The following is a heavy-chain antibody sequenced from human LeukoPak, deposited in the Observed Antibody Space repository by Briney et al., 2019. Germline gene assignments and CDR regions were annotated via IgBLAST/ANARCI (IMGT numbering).Heavy chain of an antibody. CDR2: INHSGST. Sequence: SETLSLTCAVYGGSFSGYYWSWIRQPPGKGLEWIGEINHSGSTNYNPSLKSRVTISVDTSKNQFSLKLSSVTAADTAVYYCARWRGRLNCFDPWGQGTLVTVSS. J-gene: IGHJ5*02. CDR3: ARWRGRLNCFDP. CDR1: GGSFSGYY. V-gene: IGHV4-34*01. D-gene: IGHD1-1*01.